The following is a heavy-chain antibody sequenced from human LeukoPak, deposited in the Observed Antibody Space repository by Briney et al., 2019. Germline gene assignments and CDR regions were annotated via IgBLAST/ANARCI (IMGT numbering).Heavy chain of an antibody. CDR3: ARMISVGNWNFDY. CDR1: GFSLSTSGMC. V-gene: IGHV2-70*11. CDR2: IDWDDAK. D-gene: IGHD1-1*01. Sequence: SGPTLVNPTQTLTLTCTFSGFSLSTSGMCVTWIRQPPGKALEWLARIDWDDAKYYSTSLKTRLTISKDTSINQVVLTMTSMGPVDTATYYCARMISVGNWNFDYWGQGTLVTVSS. J-gene: IGHJ4*02.